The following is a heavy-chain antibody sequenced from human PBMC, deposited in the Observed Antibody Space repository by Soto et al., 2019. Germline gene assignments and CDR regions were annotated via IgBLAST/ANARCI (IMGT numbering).Heavy chain of an antibody. D-gene: IGHD6-13*01. V-gene: IGHV3-23*01. J-gene: IGHJ6*02. Sequence: ESGGGLVQPGGSLRLSCAASGFTFSSYAMSWVRQAPGKGLEWVSVISGSGDSTYYADSVRGRFTISRDNSKNTLYLQMNSLRAEDTAVYYCAKDRDGAAAGPTKFYGMDVWGQGTTVTVSS. CDR3: AKDRDGAAAGPTKFYGMDV. CDR1: GFTFSSYA. CDR2: ISGSGDST.